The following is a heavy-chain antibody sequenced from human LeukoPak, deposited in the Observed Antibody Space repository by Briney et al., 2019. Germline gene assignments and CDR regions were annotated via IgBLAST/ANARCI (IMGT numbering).Heavy chain of an antibody. Sequence: ASVKVSCKASGHTFTSYYIHWLRQAPGQGLEWMGLINPSGGSTTFAQGFQGRLTMTRDTSTSTVYMDLSSLTSEDTAVYYCAREPGHSTCYFDFWGQGTLVTVSA. J-gene: IGHJ4*02. D-gene: IGHD1-14*01. CDR1: GHTFTSYY. CDR3: AREPGHSTCYFDF. V-gene: IGHV1-46*01. CDR2: INPSGGST.